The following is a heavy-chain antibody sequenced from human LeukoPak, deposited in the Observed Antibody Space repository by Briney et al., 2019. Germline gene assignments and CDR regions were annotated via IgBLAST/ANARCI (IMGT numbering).Heavy chain of an antibody. D-gene: IGHD2-15*01. CDR1: GGTFSSYA. Sequence: GASVKVSCKASGGTFSSYAFSWVRQAPGQGLEWMGGIIPIFGTANYAQKFQGRVTITADESTSTAYMELSSLRSEDTAVYYCARAQGYCSGGSCYPGIYYYYGMDVWGQGTTVTVSS. CDR2: IIPIFGTA. V-gene: IGHV1-69*13. CDR3: ARAQGYCSGGSCYPGIYYYYGMDV. J-gene: IGHJ6*02.